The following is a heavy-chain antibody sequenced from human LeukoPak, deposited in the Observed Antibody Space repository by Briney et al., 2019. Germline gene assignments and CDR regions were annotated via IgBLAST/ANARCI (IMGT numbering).Heavy chain of an antibody. CDR3: ATPSTITVTDFEY. V-gene: IGHV1-46*01. Sequence: ASVKVSCKASGYTFTSYYMHWVRQAPGQGHEWMGIINPSGGSTSYAQKFKGRVTMTRDTSTSTVYMELSSLRSEDTAVYYCATPSTITVTDFEYWGQGTLVTVSS. CDR1: GYTFTSYY. D-gene: IGHD4-11*01. CDR2: INPSGGST. J-gene: IGHJ4*02.